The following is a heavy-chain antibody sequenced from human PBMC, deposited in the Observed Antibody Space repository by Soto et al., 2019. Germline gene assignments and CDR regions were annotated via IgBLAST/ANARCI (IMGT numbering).Heavy chain of an antibody. V-gene: IGHV3-30-3*01. J-gene: IGHJ6*02. CDR1: GFTFSSYA. D-gene: IGHD3-10*01. CDR2: ISYDGSNK. CDR3: ARDYGSGSYYKFYYGMDV. Sequence: HPGGSLRLSCAASGFTFSSYAMHWVRQAPGKGLEWVAVISYDGSNKYYADSVKGRFTISRDNSKNTLYLQMNSLRAEDTAVYYCARDYGSGSYYKFYYGMDVWGQGTTVTVSS.